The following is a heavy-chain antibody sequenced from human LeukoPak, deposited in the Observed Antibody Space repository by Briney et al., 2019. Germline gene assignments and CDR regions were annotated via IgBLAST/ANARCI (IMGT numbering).Heavy chain of an antibody. CDR2: FDPEDGGT. V-gene: IGHV1-24*01. J-gene: IGHJ4*02. D-gene: IGHD5-18*01. Sequence: ASVKVSCKVSGYTLTDFSMHWVRQAPGKGLEWMGGFDPEDGGTNYAQKFQGRVTMTEDTSTDTAYMELNRLRSEDTAVYYCATGRYSYGLFDYWGQGTLVTVSS. CDR3: ATGRYSYGLFDY. CDR1: GYTLTDFS.